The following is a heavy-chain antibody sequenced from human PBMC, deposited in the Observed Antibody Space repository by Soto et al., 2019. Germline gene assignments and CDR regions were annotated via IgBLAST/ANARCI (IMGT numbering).Heavy chain of an antibody. J-gene: IGHJ4*02. V-gene: IGHV3-23*01. D-gene: IGHD3-16*02. CDR2: ISGSGGST. CDR3: AKDRNYDYVWGSYRYYYFDY. CDR1: GFTFSSYA. Sequence: EVQLLESGGGLVQPGGSLRLSCAASGFTFSSYAMSWVRQAPGKGLEWVSAISGSGGSTYYADSGKGRFTISRDNSKNTLYMLMNSLRAEDTAVYYCAKDRNYDYVWGSYRYYYFDYWGQGTLVTVSS.